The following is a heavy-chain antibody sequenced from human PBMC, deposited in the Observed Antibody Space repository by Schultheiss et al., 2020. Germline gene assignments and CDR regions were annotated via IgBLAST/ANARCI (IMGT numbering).Heavy chain of an antibody. J-gene: IGHJ4*02. V-gene: IGHV3-66*01. CDR1: GFTVSSNY. Sequence: LSLTCAASGFTVSSNYMSWVRQAPGKGLEWVSVIYSGGSTYYADSVKGRFTISRDNSKNTLYLQMNSLRAEDTAVYYCARVGGGSSGWYVGYFDYWGQGTLVTVSS. CDR3: ARVGGGSSGWYVGYFDY. CDR2: IYSGGST. D-gene: IGHD6-19*01.